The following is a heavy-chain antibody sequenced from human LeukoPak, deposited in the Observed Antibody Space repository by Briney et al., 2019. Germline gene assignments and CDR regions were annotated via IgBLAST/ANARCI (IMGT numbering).Heavy chain of an antibody. CDR2: ISWNSGSI. D-gene: IGHD1-26*01. V-gene: IGHV3-9*01. J-gene: IGHJ4*02. CDR3: AKGMWELPDYFDY. CDR1: GFTFDDYA. Sequence: GGSLRLSCAASGFTFDDYAMHWVRHAPGKGLVWVSGISWNSGSIGYADSVKGRFTISRDNAKNSLYLQMNSLRAEDTALYYCAKGMWELPDYFDYWGQGTLVTVSS.